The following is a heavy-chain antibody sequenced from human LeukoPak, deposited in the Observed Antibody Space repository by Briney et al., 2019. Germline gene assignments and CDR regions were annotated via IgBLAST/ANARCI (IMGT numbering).Heavy chain of an antibody. V-gene: IGHV1-2*02. CDR1: GYTFTGYY. Sequence: GASVKVSCKASGYTFTGYYMHWVRQAPGQGLEWMGWINPNSGGTNYAQKFQGRVTMTRDTSISTAYMELSRLRSDDTAVYYCARNDYCGSGRQNWFDPWGQGTLVTVSS. D-gene: IGHD3-10*01. J-gene: IGHJ5*02. CDR3: ARNDYCGSGRQNWFDP. CDR2: INPNSGGT.